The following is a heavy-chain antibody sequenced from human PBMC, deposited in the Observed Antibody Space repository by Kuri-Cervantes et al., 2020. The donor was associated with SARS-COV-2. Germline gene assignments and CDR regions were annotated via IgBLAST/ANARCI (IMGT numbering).Heavy chain of an antibody. CDR1: GYTFTSYD. Sequence: ASVKVSCKASGYTFTSYDINWVRQATGQGLEWMGWMNPNSGNTGYAQKFQGRVTMTRNTSISTAYMELSSLRSEDTAVYYCATSRIVGAPDWFDPWGQGTLVTVSS. V-gene: IGHV1-8*01. CDR2: MNPNSGNT. D-gene: IGHD1-26*01. J-gene: IGHJ5*02. CDR3: ATSRIVGAPDWFDP.